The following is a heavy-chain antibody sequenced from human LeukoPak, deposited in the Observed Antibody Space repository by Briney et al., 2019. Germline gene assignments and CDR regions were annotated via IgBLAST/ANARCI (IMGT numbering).Heavy chain of an antibody. V-gene: IGHV4-59*01. CDR2: IYYSGST. Sequence: PSETLSLTCTVSGGSISSYYWSWSRQPPRQGLGWIGYIYYSGSTNYNPSLKSRVTISVDTSKNQFSLKLSSVTAADTAVYYCARDRPTISYYYGSGSYGANWFDPWGQGTLVTVSS. J-gene: IGHJ5*02. CDR3: ARDRPTISYYYGSGSYGANWFDP. D-gene: IGHD3-10*01. CDR1: GGSISSYY.